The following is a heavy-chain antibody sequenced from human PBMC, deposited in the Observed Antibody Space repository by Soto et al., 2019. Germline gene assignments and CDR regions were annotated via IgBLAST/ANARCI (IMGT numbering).Heavy chain of an antibody. CDR1: GGSVSSGSYY. D-gene: IGHD2-15*01. J-gene: IGHJ3*02. CDR3: XXDXCSGNPDDHAPTDHAFDI. Sequence: SETLSLTCTVSGGSVSSGSYYWSWIRQPPGKVLEWIVYIDYSGSTNYNPSLKGRVTVSVDTSNNQFSLKLSCVTSAYTAVYYCXXDXCSGNPDDHAPTDHAFDIWGQGKMVTVSS. CDR2: IDYSGST. V-gene: IGHV4-61*01.